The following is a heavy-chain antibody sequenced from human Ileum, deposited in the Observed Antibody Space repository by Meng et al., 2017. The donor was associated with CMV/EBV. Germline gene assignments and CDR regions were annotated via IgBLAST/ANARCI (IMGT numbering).Heavy chain of an antibody. CDR1: GYSISSGYY. D-gene: IGHD3-3*01. V-gene: IGHV4-38-2*02. Sequence: SETLSLTCTVSGYSISSGYYWGWIRQPPGKGLEWIGSIYHSGSTYYNPSLKSRVTISVDTSKNQFSLKLSSVTAADTAVYYCARVGSFTIFGVVTYNWFDPWGQGTLVTVSS. CDR2: IYHSGST. CDR3: ARVGSFTIFGVVTYNWFDP. J-gene: IGHJ5*02.